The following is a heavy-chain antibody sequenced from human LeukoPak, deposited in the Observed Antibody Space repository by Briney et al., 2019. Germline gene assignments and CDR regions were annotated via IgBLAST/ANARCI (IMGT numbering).Heavy chain of an antibody. J-gene: IGHJ4*02. V-gene: IGHV3-7*01. CDR2: IKQDGSEK. CDR1: GFTFSSYW. Sequence: GGSLTLSCAASGFTFSSYWMSWVRQAPGKGLEWVANIKQDGSEKYYVDSVKGRFTISRDNAKNSLYLQMNSLRAEDTAVYYCARDLRPFYYYDSSGYYFDYWGQGTLVTVSS. D-gene: IGHD3-22*01. CDR3: ARDLRPFYYYDSSGYYFDY.